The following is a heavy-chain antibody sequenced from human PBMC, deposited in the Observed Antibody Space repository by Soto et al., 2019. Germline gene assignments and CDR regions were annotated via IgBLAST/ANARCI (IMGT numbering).Heavy chain of an antibody. D-gene: IGHD2-8*01. J-gene: IGHJ4*02. Sequence: GGSLRLSWAASGFTFSSYVLSWVRQAPGKGLDWVSGITGSGRDTYYADSVKGRFTISRDNSKNMVFLQMNSLRAEDTALYYCAKNGLDNSPSAIDSWGPGTLVTVSS. CDR1: GFTFSSYV. CDR3: AKNGLDNSPSAIDS. CDR2: ITGSGRDT. V-gene: IGHV3-23*01.